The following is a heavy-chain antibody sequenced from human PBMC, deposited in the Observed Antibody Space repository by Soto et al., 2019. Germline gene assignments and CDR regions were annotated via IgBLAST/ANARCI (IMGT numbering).Heavy chain of an antibody. V-gene: IGHV4-34*01. D-gene: IGHD5-18*01. J-gene: IGHJ6*02. CDR3: AKGPGYSFGYSVYYYYYGMDV. CDR1: GGSLSGIY. CDR2: VNHSGST. Sequence: SETLSLTCVVYGGSLSGIYWTLVRQPPGKGLEWIGEVNHSGSTNYSPSLESRITISLDTSNNQFSLKLSSVTAADTAVYYCAKGPGYSFGYSVYYYYYGMDVWGEGTKVTVS.